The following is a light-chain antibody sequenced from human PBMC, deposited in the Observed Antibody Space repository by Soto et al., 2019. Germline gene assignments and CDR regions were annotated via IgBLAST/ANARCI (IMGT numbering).Light chain of an antibody. V-gene: IGLV2-14*03. Sequence: QSALTQPASVSGSPGQSITISCTTSSSYISSYNYVSWYQQHTGKAPRLIIYDVSSRPSGISNRFSGSKSGNTVSLTISGLQAEDEADYFCSSYTNSSTVVFGGGTKLTVL. CDR3: SSYTNSSTVV. J-gene: IGLJ2*01. CDR1: SSYISSYNY. CDR2: DVS.